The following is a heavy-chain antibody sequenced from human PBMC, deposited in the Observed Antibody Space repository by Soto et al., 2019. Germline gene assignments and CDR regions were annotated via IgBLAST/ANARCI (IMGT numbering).Heavy chain of an antibody. CDR1: GGTFSSYA. J-gene: IGHJ6*02. CDR2: IIPIFGTA. D-gene: IGHD1-1*01. Sequence: QVQLVQSGAEVKKPGSSVKVSCKASGGTFSSYAISWVRQAPGQGLEWMGGIIPIFGTANYAQKVQGRVTSTADESTSTAYMELSSLRSEDTAVYYCARTPHLGERLRMDGWGQGTTVTVSS. CDR3: ARTPHLGERLRMDG. V-gene: IGHV1-69*01.